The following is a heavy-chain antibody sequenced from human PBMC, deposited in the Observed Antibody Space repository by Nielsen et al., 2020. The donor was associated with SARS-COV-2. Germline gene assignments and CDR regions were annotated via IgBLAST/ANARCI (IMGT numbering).Heavy chain of an antibody. CDR2: VLSSVTT. Sequence: SENLSLTCSVSSGSIRGYYWSWIRQPPGKALEWIGYVLSSVTTSYNPSLQSRVTISADLSKNQFSLRLTSMAAADTAVYYCARTPPGGSKTTWSFDLWGRGTLVTVSS. CDR1: SGSIRGYY. J-gene: IGHJ2*01. V-gene: IGHV4-59*13. CDR3: ARTPPGGSKTTWSFDL. D-gene: IGHD2-15*01.